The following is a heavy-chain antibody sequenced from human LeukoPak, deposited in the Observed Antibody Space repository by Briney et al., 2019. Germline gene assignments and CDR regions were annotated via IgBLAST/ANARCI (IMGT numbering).Heavy chain of an antibody. CDR1: GYTFTSYG. Sequence: ASVKVSCKASGYTFTSYGISWVRQAPGQGLEWMGWISAYSGNTNYAQKLQGRVTMTTDTSTSTAYMELRSLRSDDTAVYYCARVEMPLGRYGSADVWGKGTTVTISS. CDR3: ARVEMPLGRYGSADV. D-gene: IGHD3-10*01. CDR2: ISAYSGNT. V-gene: IGHV1-18*01. J-gene: IGHJ6*04.